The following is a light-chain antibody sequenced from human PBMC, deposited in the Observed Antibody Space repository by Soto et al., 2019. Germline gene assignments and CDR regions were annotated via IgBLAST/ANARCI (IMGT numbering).Light chain of an antibody. CDR3: QQYDSSPYT. CDR1: QSVSSSY. Sequence: EIVLTQSPGTLSLSPGERVTLSCRASQSVSSSYLAWYQQKPGQAPRLLIYGASSRPTGIPDRFSGSGSGTDFTLTISRLEPEDFAVYYCQQYDSSPYTFGQGTKLEIK. J-gene: IGKJ2*01. V-gene: IGKV3-20*01. CDR2: GAS.